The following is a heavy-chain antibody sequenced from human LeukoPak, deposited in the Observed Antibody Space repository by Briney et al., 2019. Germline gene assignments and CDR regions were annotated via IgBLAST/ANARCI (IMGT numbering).Heavy chain of an antibody. Sequence: SETLSLTCTVSGGSIRSYHWSWIWQSPGKGLEWIGCFYDSGSTNYDPSLKSRVTTSVDTSKNEFSLRLNSVTAADTAVYYCASTQQWLAFDFWGQGILVTVSS. J-gene: IGHJ4*02. CDR3: ASTQQWLAFDF. CDR2: FYDSGST. V-gene: IGHV4-59*01. CDR1: GGSIRSYH. D-gene: IGHD6-19*01.